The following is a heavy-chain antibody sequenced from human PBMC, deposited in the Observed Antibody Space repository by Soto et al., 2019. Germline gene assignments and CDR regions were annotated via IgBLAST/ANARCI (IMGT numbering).Heavy chain of an antibody. Sequence: SETLSLTCAVYGGSFSGYYWSWIRQPPGKGLEWIGEINHSGSTNYNPSLKSRVTISVDTSKNQFSLKLSPVTAADRAVYYCARQSDDGGNLDNWFDPWGQGTLVTVSS. CDR1: GGSFSGYY. D-gene: IGHD4-17*01. J-gene: IGHJ5*02. CDR3: ARQSDDGGNLDNWFDP. V-gene: IGHV4-34*01. CDR2: INHSGST.